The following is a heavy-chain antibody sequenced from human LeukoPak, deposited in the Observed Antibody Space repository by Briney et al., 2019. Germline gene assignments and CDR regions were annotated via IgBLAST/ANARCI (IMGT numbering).Heavy chain of an antibody. CDR1: GLTFRSYW. CDR3: ARERDGRFFDY. CDR2: INQDGSEK. J-gene: IGHJ4*02. D-gene: IGHD5-24*01. V-gene: IGHV3-7*01. Sequence: GGSLRLSCAVSGLTFRSYWMSWVRQAPGKGLEWVANINQDGSEKYFVDSVKGRFTISRDNAKNLLHLQMNTLRAEDTAVYYCARERDGRFFDYWGQGTLVTVSS.